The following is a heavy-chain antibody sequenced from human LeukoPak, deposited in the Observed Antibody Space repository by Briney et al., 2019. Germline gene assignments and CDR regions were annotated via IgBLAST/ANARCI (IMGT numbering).Heavy chain of an antibody. CDR1: GFTFSSYG. CDR3: AKAPGYCSSTSCPWPARGKYYYMDV. D-gene: IGHD2-2*01. J-gene: IGHJ6*03. V-gene: IGHV3-30*02. CDR2: IRYDGSNK. Sequence: AGGSLRLSCAASGFTFSSYGMHWVRQAPGKGLEWVAFIRYDGSNKYYADSVKGRFTISRDNSKNTLYLQMNSLRAEDTAVYYCAKAPGYCSSTSCPWPARGKYYYMDVWGKGTTVTISS.